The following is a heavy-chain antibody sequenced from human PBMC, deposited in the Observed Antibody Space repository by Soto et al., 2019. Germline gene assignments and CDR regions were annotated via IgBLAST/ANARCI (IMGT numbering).Heavy chain of an antibody. CDR2: ISGSGGST. D-gene: IGHD6-6*01. Sequence: GGSLRLSCAASGFTFSSYAMSWVRQAPGKGLEWVSAISGSGGSTYYADSVKGRFTISRDNSKNTLYLQMNSLRAEDTAVYYCAKDRVRARVNPEYFDYWGQGTLVTVSS. V-gene: IGHV3-23*01. CDR1: GFTFSSYA. CDR3: AKDRVRARVNPEYFDY. J-gene: IGHJ4*02.